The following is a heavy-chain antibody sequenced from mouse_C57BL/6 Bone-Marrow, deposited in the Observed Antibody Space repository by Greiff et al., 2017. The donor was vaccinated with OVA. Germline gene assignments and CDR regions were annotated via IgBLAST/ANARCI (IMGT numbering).Heavy chain of an antibody. CDR2: INPYNGGT. V-gene: IGHV1-19*01. CDR3: ARDGMGMDY. J-gene: IGHJ4*01. Sequence: VQLQQSGPVLVKPGASVKMSCKASGYTFTDYYMNWVKQSHGKSLEWIGVINPYNGGTSYNQKFKGKATLTVDKSSSTAYMELNSLTSEDSAVYYCARDGMGMDYWGQGTSVTVSS. CDR1: GYTFTDYY. D-gene: IGHD2-1*01.